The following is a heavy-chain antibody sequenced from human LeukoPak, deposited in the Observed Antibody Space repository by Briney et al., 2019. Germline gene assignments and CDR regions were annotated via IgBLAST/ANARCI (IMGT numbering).Heavy chain of an antibody. CDR3: VRDYYWFDP. CDR1: GGSMNRYD. CDR2: IYYSGGT. Sequence: SETPSVTCIVSGGSMNRYDLNKIQQLPPQRLEWIGNIYYSGGTDYNPSLKSRLTISADTSKKQFSLKLSPVTTADTAVYFCVRDYYWFDPWGQGTLVTVSS. V-gene: IGHV4-59*01. J-gene: IGHJ5*02. D-gene: IGHD1-26*01.